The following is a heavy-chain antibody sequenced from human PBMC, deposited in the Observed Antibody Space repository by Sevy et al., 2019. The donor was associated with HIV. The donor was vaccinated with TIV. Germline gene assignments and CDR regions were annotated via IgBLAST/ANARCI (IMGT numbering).Heavy chain of an antibody. J-gene: IGHJ4*02. D-gene: IGHD6-13*01. CDR1: GFTFSSYS. Sequence: GGSLRLSCAASGFTFSSYSMNWVRQAPGKGLEWVSSISSGSSYIYYADSVKGRFTISRDNSKNILYLQMSSLRLEDTALYYCAKNTAAVGVGGFDYWGQGTLVTVSS. CDR2: ISSGSSYI. CDR3: AKNTAAVGVGGFDY. V-gene: IGHV3-21*01.